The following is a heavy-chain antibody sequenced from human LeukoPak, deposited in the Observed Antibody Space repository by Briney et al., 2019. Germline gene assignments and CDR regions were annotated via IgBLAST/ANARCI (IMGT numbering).Heavy chain of an antibody. CDR2: INPSGGST. J-gene: IGHJ4*02. CDR3: ARSIAAAGSLPN. CDR1: GYTFTSYY. V-gene: IGHV1-46*01. D-gene: IGHD6-13*01. Sequence: ASVKVSCKASGYTFTSYYMHWVRQAPGQGLEWMGIINPSGGSTSYAQKFQGRVTMTRDTSTSTAYMELSSLRSEDTAVYYCARSIAAAGSLPNWGQGTLVTVSS.